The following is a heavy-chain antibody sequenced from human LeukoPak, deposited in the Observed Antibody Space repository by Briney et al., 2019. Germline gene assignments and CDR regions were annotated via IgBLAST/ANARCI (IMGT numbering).Heavy chain of an antibody. CDR2: IKQDGSEK. J-gene: IGHJ4*02. Sequence: GGSLRHSCAASGFTFISYWMSWVRQAPGKGLEWVANIKQDGSEKYYVDSVKGRFTISRDNAKNSLYLQMNSLRAEDTAVYYCARGGATRDGYNPFDYWGQGTLDTVSS. D-gene: IGHD5-24*01. V-gene: IGHV3-7*01. CDR1: GFTFISYW. CDR3: ARGGATRDGYNPFDY.